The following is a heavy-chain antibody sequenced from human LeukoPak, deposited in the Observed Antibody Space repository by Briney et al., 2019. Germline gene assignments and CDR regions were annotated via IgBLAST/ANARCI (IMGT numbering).Heavy chain of an antibody. CDR2: IYYSGST. CDR1: GGSISSSSYY. V-gene: IGHV4-39*01. CDR3: ARMVVDLNFDY. J-gene: IGHJ4*02. D-gene: IGHD2-15*01. Sequence: SXTLSLTCTVSGGSISSSSYYWGWIRQPPGKGLEWIVSIYYSGSTYYNPSLKSRVTISVGTSKNQFSLKLSSVTAADTAVYYCARMVVDLNFDYWGQGTLVTVSS.